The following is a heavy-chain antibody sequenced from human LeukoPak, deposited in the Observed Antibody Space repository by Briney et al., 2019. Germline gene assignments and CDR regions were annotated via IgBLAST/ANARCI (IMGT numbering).Heavy chain of an antibody. D-gene: IGHD3-22*01. J-gene: IGHJ3*02. CDR2: FDPEDGET. CDR3: ATVSHYYDSQTNAFDI. CDR1: GYTLTELS. Sequence: ASVKVSCKVSGYTLTELSMHWVRQAPGKGLEWMGGFDPEDGETIYAQKFQGRVTMTEDTSTDTAYMELSSLRSEDTAVYYCATVSHYYDSQTNAFDIRGQGTMVTVSS. V-gene: IGHV1-24*01.